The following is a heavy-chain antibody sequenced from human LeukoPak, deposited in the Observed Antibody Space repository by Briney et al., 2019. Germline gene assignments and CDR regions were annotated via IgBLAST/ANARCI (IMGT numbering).Heavy chain of an antibody. CDR2: ISTYNGNT. CDR1: GYTFTSYG. V-gene: IGHV1-18*01. Sequence: GASMKVSCKASGYTFTSYGTSWVRQAPGQGLEWMGWISTYNGNTNYAQKVQGRVTMTTDTSTSTAYMELRSLRSDDTAVYYCARDREYYCASGSRPHYFDYWGQGTLVTASS. CDR3: ARDREYYCASGSRPHYFDY. J-gene: IGHJ4*02. D-gene: IGHD3-10*01.